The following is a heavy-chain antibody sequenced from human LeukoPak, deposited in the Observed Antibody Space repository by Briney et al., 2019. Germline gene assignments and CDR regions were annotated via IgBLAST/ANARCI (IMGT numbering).Heavy chain of an antibody. J-gene: IGHJ4*02. CDR1: XA. CDR3: ASHPLWFGELSDDY. CDR2: ISYDGSNK. V-gene: IGHV3-30-3*01. Sequence: XAMHWVRQXPXXXXEWVAXISYDGSNKYYADSVKGRFTISRDNSKNTLYLQMNSLRAEDTAVYYCASHPLWFGELSDDYWGQGTLVTVSS. D-gene: IGHD3-10*01.